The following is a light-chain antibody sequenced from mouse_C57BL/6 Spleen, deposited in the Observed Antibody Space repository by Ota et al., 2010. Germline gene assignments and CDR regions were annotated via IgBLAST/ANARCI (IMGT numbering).Light chain of an antibody. J-gene: IGKJ5*01. CDR1: ENVGTY. V-gene: IGKV6-29*01. CDR2: GAS. CDR3: QNDHSYPLT. Sequence: NIVMTQSPKSMSMSVGERVTLSCKASENVGTYVSWYQQKPEQSPKVLIYGASTRESGVPDRFTGSGSGTDFTLTISSVQAEDLAVYYCQNDHSYPLTFGAGTKLELK.